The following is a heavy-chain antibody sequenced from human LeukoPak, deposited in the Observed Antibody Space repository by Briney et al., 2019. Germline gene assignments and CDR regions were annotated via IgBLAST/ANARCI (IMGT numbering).Heavy chain of an antibody. Sequence: KPSETLSLTCTVSGGSISSYYWSWIRQTPGKGLEWIGYIYYTGSTNYNPSLKSRLTISVDTSKNQFSLKLSSVTAADTAVYYCARRGGSGRSFDYWGQGTLVTVSS. J-gene: IGHJ4*02. CDR2: IYYTGST. CDR1: GGSISSYY. V-gene: IGHV4-59*01. D-gene: IGHD3-10*01. CDR3: ARRGGSGRSFDY.